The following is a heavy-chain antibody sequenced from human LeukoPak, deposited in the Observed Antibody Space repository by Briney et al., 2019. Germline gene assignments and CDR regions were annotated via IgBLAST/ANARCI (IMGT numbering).Heavy chain of an antibody. J-gene: IGHJ5*02. D-gene: IGHD3-10*01. V-gene: IGHV4-59*12. CDR1: GGSISSYY. CDR3: ARDVGGSEGLLWFGELFHNWFDP. CDR2: IYYSGST. Sequence: SETLSLTCTVSGGSISSYYWSWIRQPPGKGLEWIGYIYYSGSTYYNPSLKSRVTISVDTSKNQFSLKLSSVTAADTAVYYCARDVGGSEGLLWFGELFHNWFDPWGQGTLVTVSS.